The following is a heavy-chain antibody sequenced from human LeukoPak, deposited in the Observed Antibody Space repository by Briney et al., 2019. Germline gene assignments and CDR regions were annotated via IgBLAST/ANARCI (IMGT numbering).Heavy chain of an antibody. J-gene: IGHJ6*03. D-gene: IGHD1-26*01. CDR2: IIPIFGTA. CDR1: GGTFSSYA. CDR3: ARAQWGSNYYYYYMDV. Sequence: SVKVSCKASGGTFSSYAIRWVRQAPGQGLEWMGGIIPIFGTANYAQKFQGRVTITPDESTSTAYMELSSLRSEDTAVYYCARAQWGSNYYYYYMDVWGKGTTVTVSS. V-gene: IGHV1-69*13.